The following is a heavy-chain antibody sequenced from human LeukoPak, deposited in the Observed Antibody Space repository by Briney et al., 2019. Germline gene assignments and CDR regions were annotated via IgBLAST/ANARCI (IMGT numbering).Heavy chain of an antibody. J-gene: IGHJ4*02. CDR3: ARSSGVGASFGFGEKYYFDY. D-gene: IGHD1-26*01. CDR2: IYYSGST. V-gene: IGHV4-59*06. CDR1: GGSISSYY. Sequence: SETLSLTCTVSGGSISSYYWSWIRQPPGKGLEWIGYIYYSGSTYYNPSLKSRVTISVDTSKNQFSLKLSSVTAADTAVYYCARSSGVGASFGFGEKYYFDYWGQGTLVTVSS.